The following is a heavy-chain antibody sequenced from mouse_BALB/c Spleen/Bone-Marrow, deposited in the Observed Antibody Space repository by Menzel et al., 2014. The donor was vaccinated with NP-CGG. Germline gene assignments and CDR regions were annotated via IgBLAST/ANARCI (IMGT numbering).Heavy chain of an antibody. CDR2: INPSNGGP. CDR3: TRARDGGFAY. V-gene: IGHV1S81*02. Sequence: QVQLQQSGAELVKPGASVKLSCKASGYTFTNYYMYWVKQRPGQGLEWIGEINPSNGGPNFNEKFKSKATLTVDKSSSTAYMQLSSLTSEDSAVYDCTRARDGGFAYWGQGTLVTVSA. CDR1: GYTFTNYY. D-gene: IGHD2-3*01. J-gene: IGHJ3*01.